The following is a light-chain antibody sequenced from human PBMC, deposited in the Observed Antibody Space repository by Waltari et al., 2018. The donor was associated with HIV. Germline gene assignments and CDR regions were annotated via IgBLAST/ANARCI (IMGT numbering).Light chain of an antibody. J-gene: IGKJ1*01. CDR2: NAS. CDR1: HNFRTI. V-gene: IGKV3-15*01. CDR3: QQYDGXPRT. Sequence: EAVMTQSPAILSVXXGERAPLSSRSSHNFRTILAWYQQKPGQTPRPVIFNASTRATGIPARFSGSGSGTTFSLIIAHIQTXDFVDYYCQQYDGXPRTFGQGP.